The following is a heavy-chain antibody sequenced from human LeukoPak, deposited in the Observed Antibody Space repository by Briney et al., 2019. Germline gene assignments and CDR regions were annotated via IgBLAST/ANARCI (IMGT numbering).Heavy chain of an antibody. Sequence: VGSLRLSCAASVFTVSSNYMSWGGQAPGKGLEWVSVIYSGGSTYYADSVKGRFTISRDNSKNTLYLQMNSLRAEDTAVYYCARDVVATISESYGMDVWGQGTTVTVSS. CDR1: VFTVSSNY. CDR2: IYSGGST. J-gene: IGHJ6*02. CDR3: ARDVVATISESYGMDV. V-gene: IGHV3-66*01. D-gene: IGHD5-12*01.